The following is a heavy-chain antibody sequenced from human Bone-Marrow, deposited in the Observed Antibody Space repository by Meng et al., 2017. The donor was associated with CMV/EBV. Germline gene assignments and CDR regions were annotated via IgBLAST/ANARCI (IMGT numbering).Heavy chain of an antibody. Sequence: SETLSLTCTVSGGSVSSGSYYWSWIRQPPGKGLEWIGYIYYSGSTNYIPSLKSRVTISVDTSKNQFSLKLSSVTAADTAVYYCARDGSVSSLAADAFDIWGQGTMVTVSS. J-gene: IGHJ3*02. D-gene: IGHD1-26*01. CDR1: GGSVSSGSYY. CDR3: ARDGSVSSLAADAFDI. CDR2: IYYSGST. V-gene: IGHV4-61*01.